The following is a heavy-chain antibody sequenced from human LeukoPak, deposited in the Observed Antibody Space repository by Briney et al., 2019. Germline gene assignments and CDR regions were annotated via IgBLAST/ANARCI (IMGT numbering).Heavy chain of an antibody. Sequence: PGGSLRLSCAAPGFTFSAYWMHWVRQAPGKGLVWLSRINSDGYSISYADSVKGRFTISRDNAKNTLYLQMNTLRPEDTAIYYCARGVAVAGTDYWGQGILVTVSS. CDR1: GFTFSAYW. CDR2: INSDGYSI. D-gene: IGHD6-19*01. J-gene: IGHJ4*02. V-gene: IGHV3-74*01. CDR3: ARGVAVAGTDY.